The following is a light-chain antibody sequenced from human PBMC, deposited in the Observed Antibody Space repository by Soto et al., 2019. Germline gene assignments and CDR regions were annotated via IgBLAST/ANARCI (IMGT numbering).Light chain of an antibody. CDR2: GAS. J-gene: IGKJ5*01. Sequence: EIVMTQSPATLSVSPGERATLSCRASQVVSSKLGWYQQKPGQASRLLIYGASTRATGIPARFSGSGSGTEFTLTISSLQSEDFAVYYWQQYNNWPPITFGQGTRLEI. V-gene: IGKV3-15*01. CDR3: QQYNNWPPIT. CDR1: QVVSSK.